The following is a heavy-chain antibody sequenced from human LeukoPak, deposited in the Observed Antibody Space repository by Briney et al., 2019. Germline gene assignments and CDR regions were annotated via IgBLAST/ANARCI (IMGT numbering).Heavy chain of an antibody. CDR1: GFTFSDAW. CDR3: STYSSSWYYFDS. CDR2: MKSKTDGGTI. D-gene: IGHD6-13*01. Sequence: GGSLRLSCAASGFTFSDAWVSWVRQAAGKGLEWVGRMKSKTDGGTIEYAAPVKGRFTISRDDSKNTLYLQMNSLKTDDTAVYYCSTYSSSWYYFDSWGQGTLATVSS. J-gene: IGHJ4*02. V-gene: IGHV3-15*01.